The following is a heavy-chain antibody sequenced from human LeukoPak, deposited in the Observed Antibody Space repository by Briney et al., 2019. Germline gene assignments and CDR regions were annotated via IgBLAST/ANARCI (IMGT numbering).Heavy chain of an antibody. V-gene: IGHV4-34*01. J-gene: IGHJ6*03. CDR2: INHSGST. D-gene: IGHD2-15*01. Sequence: SETLSLTCAVYGGSFSGYYWSWIRQPPGKGLEWIGEINHSGSTNYNPSLKSRVTISVDTSKNQFSLKLSSVTAADTAVYYCAREGEDCSGGSCYSASYYYYYYYMDVWGKGTTVTVSS. CDR3: AREGEDCSGGSCYSASYYYYYYYMDV. CDR1: GGSFSGYY.